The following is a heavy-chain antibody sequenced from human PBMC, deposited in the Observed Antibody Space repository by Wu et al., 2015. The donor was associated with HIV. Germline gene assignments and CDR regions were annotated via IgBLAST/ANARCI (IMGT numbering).Heavy chain of an antibody. D-gene: IGHD6-6*01. CDR1: GGTFSSYA. V-gene: IGHV1-69*12. CDR3: ARGSSSGLHFFDL. CDR2: IIPIFGTA. J-gene: IGHJ4*02. Sequence: QVHLVQSGAEVKKPGSSVMLSCKASGGTFSSYAISWVRQAPGQGLEWMGGIIPIFGTANYAQKFQGRVTITADESTSTAYMEVSSLRSEDTAVYYCARGSSSGLHFFDLWGQGTLVTVSS.